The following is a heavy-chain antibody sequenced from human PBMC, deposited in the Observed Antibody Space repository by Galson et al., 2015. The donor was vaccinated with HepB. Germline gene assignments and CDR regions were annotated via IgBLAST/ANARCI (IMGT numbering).Heavy chain of an antibody. Sequence: SLRLSCAVSGFTFSNAWMSWVRQAPGKGLEWVGRIKSKTDGGTTDYAAPVKGRFTISRDDSKNTLYLQMNSLKTEDTAVYYCTTVGGDYGDHDAFDIWGQGTMVTVSS. CDR3: TTVGGDYGDHDAFDI. V-gene: IGHV3-15*01. D-gene: IGHD4-17*01. CDR2: IKSKTDGGTT. J-gene: IGHJ3*02. CDR1: GFTFSNAW.